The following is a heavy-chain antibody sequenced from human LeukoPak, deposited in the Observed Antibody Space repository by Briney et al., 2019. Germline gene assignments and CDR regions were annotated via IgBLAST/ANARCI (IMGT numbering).Heavy chain of an antibody. D-gene: IGHD3-10*01. CDR3: ARIRTYAHPYYYYMDV. V-gene: IGHV1-2*06. Sequence: ASVKVSCKASGYTFTGYYMHWVRQAPGQGLEWMGRINPNSGGTNYAQKFQGRVTMTRDTSISTAYMELSRLRSDDTAVYYCARIRTYAHPYYYYMDVWGKGTTVSVSS. J-gene: IGHJ6*03. CDR1: GYTFTGYY. CDR2: INPNSGGT.